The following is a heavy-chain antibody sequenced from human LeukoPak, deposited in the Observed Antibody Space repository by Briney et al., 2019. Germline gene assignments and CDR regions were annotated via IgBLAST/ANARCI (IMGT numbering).Heavy chain of an antibody. J-gene: IGHJ5*01. CDR3: ARPRASSPGNWFDS. D-gene: IGHD6-13*01. Sequence: ASAKVSCKASGYTVTSDYIHWVRQAPGQGLEWMGLINPSGRSTSYAQKFQGRVTMTRDTSTSTVYMELSSLRSEDTAVYYCARPRASSPGNWFDSWGQGTLVTVSS. CDR1: GYTVTSDY. CDR2: INPSGRST. V-gene: IGHV1-46*01.